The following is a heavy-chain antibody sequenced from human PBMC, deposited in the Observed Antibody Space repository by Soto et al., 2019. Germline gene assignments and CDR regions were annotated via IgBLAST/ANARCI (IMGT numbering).Heavy chain of an antibody. D-gene: IGHD2-21*01. Sequence: EVQLLESGGGLVQPGGSLRVSCAASGFTFRNFVMSWVRQAPGKGLEWVSAIRGSGGETFYADSVKGRFTISRDNSKNTLYLQMNCRRDEDTALYFCAQDRGWGVVSPSHDYWGRGTLVTVSS. CDR2: IRGSGGET. J-gene: IGHJ4*02. CDR3: AQDRGWGVVSPSHDY. V-gene: IGHV3-23*01. CDR1: GFTFRNFV.